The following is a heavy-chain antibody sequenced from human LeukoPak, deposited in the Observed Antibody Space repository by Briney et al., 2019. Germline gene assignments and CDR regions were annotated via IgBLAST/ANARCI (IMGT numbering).Heavy chain of an antibody. CDR1: GFTFSSYA. D-gene: IGHD6-19*01. CDR2: ISGSGGST. V-gene: IGHV3-23*01. Sequence: GALRLSCAASGFTFSSYAMTWVRQAPGKGLEWVSGISGSGGSTYYADSVKGRFTISRDNSKNTLYLQMNSLRAEDTAVYYCARDLPGAVAHAFDIWGQGTMVTVSS. J-gene: IGHJ3*02. CDR3: ARDLPGAVAHAFDI.